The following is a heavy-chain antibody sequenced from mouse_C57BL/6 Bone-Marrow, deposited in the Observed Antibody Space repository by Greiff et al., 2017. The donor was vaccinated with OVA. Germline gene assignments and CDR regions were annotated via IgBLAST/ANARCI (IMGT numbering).Heavy chain of an antibody. CDR1: GFNIKDYY. CDR3: TTLGTTMVTTVDY. CDR2: IDPEDGDT. J-gene: IGHJ2*01. D-gene: IGHD2-2*01. V-gene: IGHV14-1*01. Sequence: VQLQQSGAELVRPGASVKLSCTASGFNIKDYYMHWVKQRPEQGLEWIGRIDPEDGDTEYAPKFQGKATMTADTSSNTAYLQLSSLTSEDTAVYYCTTLGTTMVTTVDYWGQGTTLTVSS.